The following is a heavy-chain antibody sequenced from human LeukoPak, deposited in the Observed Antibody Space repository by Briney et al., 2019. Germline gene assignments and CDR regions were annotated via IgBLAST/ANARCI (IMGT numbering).Heavy chain of an antibody. Sequence: SETLSLTCTVSGGSISSSSYYWGWIRQPPGKGLEWIGSIYYSGSTYYNPSLKSRVTISVGTSKNQFSLELSSVTAADTAVYYCARVYGDYVRGYYFDYWGQGTLVTVSS. D-gene: IGHD4-17*01. CDR1: GGSISSSSYY. CDR3: ARVYGDYVRGYYFDY. V-gene: IGHV4-39*07. J-gene: IGHJ4*02. CDR2: IYYSGST.